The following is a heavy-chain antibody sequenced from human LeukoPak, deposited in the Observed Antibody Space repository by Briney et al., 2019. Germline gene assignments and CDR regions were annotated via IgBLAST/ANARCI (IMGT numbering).Heavy chain of an antibody. CDR3: TTEARGYSYGFGAGFDY. CDR1: GFTFSNAW. V-gene: IGHV3-15*01. D-gene: IGHD5-18*01. Sequence: PGGSLRLSCAASGFTFSNAWMSWVRQAPGKGLEWVRRIKSKTDGGTTDYAAPVKGRFTISRDDSKNTLYLQMNSLKTEDTAVYYCTTEARGYSYGFGAGFDYWGQGTLVTVSS. J-gene: IGHJ4*02. CDR2: IKSKTDGGTT.